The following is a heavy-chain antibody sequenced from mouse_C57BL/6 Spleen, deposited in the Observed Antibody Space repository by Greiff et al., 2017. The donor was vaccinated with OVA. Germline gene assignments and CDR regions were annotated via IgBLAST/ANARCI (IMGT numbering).Heavy chain of an antibody. CDR3: ARARYYGSSQYYYAMDY. CDR2: ISDGGSYT. V-gene: IGHV5-4*01. J-gene: IGHJ4*01. Sequence: EVQRVESGGGLVKPGGSLTLSCAASGFTFSSYAMSWVRQTPEKRLEWVATISDGGSYTYYPDNVKGRFTISRDNAKNNLYLQMSHLKSEDTAMYYCARARYYGSSQYYYAMDYWGQGTSVTVSS. D-gene: IGHD1-1*01. CDR1: GFTFSSYA.